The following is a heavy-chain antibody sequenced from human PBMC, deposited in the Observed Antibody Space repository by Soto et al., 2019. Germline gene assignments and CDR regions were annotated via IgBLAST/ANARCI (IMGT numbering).Heavy chain of an antibody. D-gene: IGHD6-13*01. Sequence: GASVKVSCKASGYTFISNGISWVRQAPGQGLEWMGWISPYSSYTNYAQKFQGRVTMSTDTSTSTAYLEPKSLKSDDTAVYYCARNTSAAAGTFDPWGQGTLVTVSS. CDR1: GYTFISNG. J-gene: IGHJ5*02. V-gene: IGHV1-18*01. CDR2: ISPYSSYT. CDR3: ARNTSAAAGTFDP.